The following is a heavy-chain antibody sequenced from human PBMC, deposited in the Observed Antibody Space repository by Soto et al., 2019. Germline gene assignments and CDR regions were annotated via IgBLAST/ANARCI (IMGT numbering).Heavy chain of an antibody. J-gene: IGHJ6*03. V-gene: IGHV3-33*01. D-gene: IGHD3-9*01. Sequence: WRSLRLPWVSSGFTFGSYGMHLVRQAQGKGLERVADIWYDGSNKYYADSVKGRFTISRDNSKNTLYLQMNSLRAEDTAVYYCARAGHYVILAGYPSDSDYYYMDVWGKGTTVTVSS. CDR1: GFTFGSYG. CDR3: ARAGHYVILAGYPSDSDYYYMDV. CDR2: IWYDGSNK.